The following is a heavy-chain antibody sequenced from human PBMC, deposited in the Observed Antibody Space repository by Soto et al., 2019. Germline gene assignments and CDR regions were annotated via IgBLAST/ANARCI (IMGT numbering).Heavy chain of an antibody. D-gene: IGHD1-26*01. V-gene: IGHV1-8*01. CDR3: AKGSATQSSYYDH. Sequence: ASVKVSCKASGYTFTSYDINWVRQASGQGLEWMGWMNPNSGNTGYAQKFQGRVTMTRNTSISTAYMELSSLRSEDTAVYYCAKGSATQSSYYDHWGQGTLVTVSS. J-gene: IGHJ4*02. CDR1: GYTFTSYD. CDR2: MNPNSGNT.